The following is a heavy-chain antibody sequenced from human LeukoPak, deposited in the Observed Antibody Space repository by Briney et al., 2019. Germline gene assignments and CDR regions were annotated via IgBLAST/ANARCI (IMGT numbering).Heavy chain of an antibody. J-gene: IGHJ4*02. Sequence: PGGSLRLSCAASGFTFSSYAMHWVRQAPGKGLEYVSAISSNGGSTYYANSVKGRFTISRDNSKNTLYLQMGSLRAEDTAVYYCAKGGARYFDWLAIDYWGQGTLVTVSS. CDR1: GFTFSSYA. CDR3: AKGGARYFDWLAIDY. D-gene: IGHD3-9*01. V-gene: IGHV3-64*01. CDR2: ISSNGGST.